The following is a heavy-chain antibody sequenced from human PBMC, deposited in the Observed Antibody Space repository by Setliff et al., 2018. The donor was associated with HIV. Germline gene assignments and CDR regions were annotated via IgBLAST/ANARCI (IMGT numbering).Heavy chain of an antibody. CDR1: GGSIRSSSYY. J-gene: IGHJ5*02. Sequence: SETLSLTCTVPGGSIRSSSYYWGWIRQPPGKGLDWIGSIYYSGTTYYNPSLKSRVTISVDRSKNQFSLKLTSVTAADTAVYYCASRLTSRRGNWFDPWGQGTLVTVSS. V-gene: IGHV4-39*07. CDR3: ASRLTSRRGNWFDP. CDR2: IYYSGTT. D-gene: IGHD3-10*01.